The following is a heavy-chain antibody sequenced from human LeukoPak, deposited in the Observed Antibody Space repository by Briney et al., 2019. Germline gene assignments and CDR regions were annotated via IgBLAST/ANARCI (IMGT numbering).Heavy chain of an antibody. CDR2: MNPNSGDT. CDR1: VYTFTNFY. J-gene: IGHJ4*02. CDR3: ARRPINCIITNCYVDY. Sequence: ASVKVSCKASVYTFTNFYIHWVRQAPGQGLEWMVCMNPNSGDTSYAREFQDRVTMTRDTSLSTAYMELSRLRSDDTAVYFCARRPINCIITNCYVDYWGQGTLVTVSS. V-gene: IGHV1-2*02. D-gene: IGHD2-2*01.